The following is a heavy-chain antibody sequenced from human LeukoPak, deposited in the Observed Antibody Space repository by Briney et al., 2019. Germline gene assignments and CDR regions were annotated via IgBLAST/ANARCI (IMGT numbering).Heavy chain of an antibody. D-gene: IGHD6-6*01. CDR2: INPNSGGT. Sequence: GASVKVSCKASGYTFTGYYVHWVRQAPGQGLEWMGWINPNSGGTNYAQKFQGRVTMTRDTSISTAYMELSRLRSDDTAVYYCARAPGEEAARLNYWGQGTLVTVSS. CDR3: ARAPGEEAARLNY. CDR1: GYTFTGYY. J-gene: IGHJ4*02. V-gene: IGHV1-2*02.